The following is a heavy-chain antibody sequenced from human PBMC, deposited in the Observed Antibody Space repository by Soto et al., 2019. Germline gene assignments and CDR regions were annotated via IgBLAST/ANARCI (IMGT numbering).Heavy chain of an antibody. CDR2: ISSDGSST. CDR3: ARRREGYYYGLDV. J-gene: IGHJ6*02. D-gene: IGHD1-26*01. CDR1: RFTFSSYL. Sequence: LRLSCSASRFTFSSYLMYWVRQAPGKGLVWVSRISSDGSSTRYADSVKGRFSISRDNSKSTLYLQMNTLRAEDTAVYYCARRREGYYYGLDVWGQGTTVTVSS. V-gene: IGHV3-74*01.